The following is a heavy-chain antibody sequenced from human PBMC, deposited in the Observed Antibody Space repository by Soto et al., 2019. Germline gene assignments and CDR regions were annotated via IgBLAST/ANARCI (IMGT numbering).Heavy chain of an antibody. Sequence: QVQLQQCGAGLLKSSETLSLTCAVYGGSLSGYYWSWIRQPPGKGLEWIGEVNHSGSTKYSPSLKSRVTMSVDTFKKQFSLKLNSVTAADTAFYYCVRGGADYEFWSGSYTTWRAFECWCQGTLVTVSS. CDR3: VRGGADYEFWSGSYTTWRAFEC. D-gene: IGHD3-3*01. V-gene: IGHV4-34*01. J-gene: IGHJ4*02. CDR1: GGSLSGYY. CDR2: VNHSGST.